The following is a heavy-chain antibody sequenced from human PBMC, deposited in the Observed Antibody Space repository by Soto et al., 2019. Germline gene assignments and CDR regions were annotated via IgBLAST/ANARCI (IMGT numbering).Heavy chain of an antibody. Sequence: SETLSLTCTVSGGSISSYYWSWIRQPPGKGLEWIGYIYYSGSTNYNPSLKSRVTISVDTSKNQFSLKLSSVTAADTAVYYCASWRIYYDSSGYDDYWGQGTLVTVSS. D-gene: IGHD3-22*01. CDR2: IYYSGST. CDR3: ASWRIYYDSSGYDDY. CDR1: GGSISSYY. J-gene: IGHJ4*02. V-gene: IGHV4-59*01.